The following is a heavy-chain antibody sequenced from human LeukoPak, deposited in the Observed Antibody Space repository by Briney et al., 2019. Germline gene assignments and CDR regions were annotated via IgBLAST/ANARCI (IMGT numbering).Heavy chain of an antibody. CDR1: GGSISSSSYY. J-gene: IGHJ4*02. CDR3: AREIPAPKDIAVAGPYYFDY. D-gene: IGHD6-19*01. CDR2: IYHSGST. V-gene: IGHV4-39*07. Sequence: SETLSLTCTVSGGSISSSSYYWGWIRQPPGKGLEWIGRIYHSGSTYYNPSLKSRVTISVDTSKNQFSLKLSSVTAADTAVYYCAREIPAPKDIAVAGPYYFDYWGQGTLVTVPS.